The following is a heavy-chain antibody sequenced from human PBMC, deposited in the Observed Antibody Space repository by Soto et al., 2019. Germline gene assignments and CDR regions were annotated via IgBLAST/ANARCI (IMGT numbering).Heavy chain of an antibody. CDR1: GFTFSSYA. CDR2: ISYDGSNK. D-gene: IGHD3-3*01. Sequence: GGSLRLSCAASGFTFSSYAMHWVRQAPGKGLEWVAVISYDGSNKYYADSVKGRFTISRDNSKNTLYLQMNSLRAEDTAVYYCARDHHSIFGVVNGSGMDVWGQGTTVTVSS. V-gene: IGHV3-30-3*01. CDR3: ARDHHSIFGVVNGSGMDV. J-gene: IGHJ6*02.